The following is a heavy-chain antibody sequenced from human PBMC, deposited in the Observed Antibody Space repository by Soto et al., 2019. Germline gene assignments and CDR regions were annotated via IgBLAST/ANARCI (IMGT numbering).Heavy chain of an antibody. V-gene: IGHV3-49*04. CDR1: GFTFGDYA. CDR3: TRDQPITP. D-gene: IGHD3-10*01. CDR2: IRSKTYGGTA. Sequence: PVGSLRLSCTASGFTFGDYAMSWVRQAPGKGLEWVGFIRSKTYGGTAEYAASVKGRFTISRDDSKSIAYLQMNSLETEDTAVYYCTRDQPITPWGQGTMVTVSS. J-gene: IGHJ3*01.